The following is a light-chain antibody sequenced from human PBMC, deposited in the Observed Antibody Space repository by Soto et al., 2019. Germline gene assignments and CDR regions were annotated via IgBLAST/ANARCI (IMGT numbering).Light chain of an antibody. J-gene: IGKJ2*01. CDR3: QQYGSSRYT. Sequence: EIVLTQSPGTLSLSPGERATLSCRASQSVSSSYLAWYQQKPGQAPRPLIYGASSRATGIPDRFSGSVSGTDLTLTISRLEAEDFAVYYCQQYGSSRYTFGQGPELEIK. CDR2: GAS. CDR1: QSVSSSY. V-gene: IGKV3-20*01.